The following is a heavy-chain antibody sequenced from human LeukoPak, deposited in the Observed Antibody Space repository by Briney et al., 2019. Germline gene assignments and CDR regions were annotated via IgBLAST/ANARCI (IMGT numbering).Heavy chain of an antibody. CDR1: GGSISSRSYY. V-gene: IGHV4-39*07. J-gene: IGHJ6*03. Sequence: SETLSPTCTVSGGSISSRSYYWGWIRQPPGKGLEWIGIIYYSGSTNYNPSLKSRVTISVDTSKNQFSLKVSSVTAADTAVYYCARVKDPGGYYYYYYMDIWGKGNTVTVSS. CDR2: IYYSGST. CDR3: ARVKDPGGYYYYYYMDI. D-gene: IGHD3-16*01.